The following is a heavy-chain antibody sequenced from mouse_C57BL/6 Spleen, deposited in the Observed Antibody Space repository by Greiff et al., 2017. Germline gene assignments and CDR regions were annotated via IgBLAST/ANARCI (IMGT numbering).Heavy chain of an antibody. V-gene: IGHV1-82*01. Sequence: QVQLQQSGPELVKPGASVKISCKASGYAFSSSWMNWVKQRPGKGLEWIGRIYPGDGDTNYNGKFKGKATLTADKSSSTAYMQLSSLTSDDSAVYFCARSEGYYGDYYAMDYWGQGTSVTVSS. J-gene: IGHJ4*01. CDR2: IYPGDGDT. CDR1: GYAFSSSW. CDR3: ARSEGYYGDYYAMDY. D-gene: IGHD1-1*01.